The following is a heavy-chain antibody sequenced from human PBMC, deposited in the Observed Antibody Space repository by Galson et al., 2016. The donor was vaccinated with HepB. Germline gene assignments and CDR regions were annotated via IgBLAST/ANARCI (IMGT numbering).Heavy chain of an antibody. CDR3: ARDFGDIITDATFDF. V-gene: IGHV3-33*01. J-gene: IGHJ4*02. Sequence: SLRLSCAASGFTFSSYGMHWVRQAPGKGLEWVALIWFDGSNQYYADSVKGRFTISRDNSKNTLHLQMNSLRAEDTAVYYCARDFGDIITDATFDFWGQGTLVTVSS. CDR1: GFTFSSYG. D-gene: IGHD3-10*01. CDR2: IWFDGSNQ.